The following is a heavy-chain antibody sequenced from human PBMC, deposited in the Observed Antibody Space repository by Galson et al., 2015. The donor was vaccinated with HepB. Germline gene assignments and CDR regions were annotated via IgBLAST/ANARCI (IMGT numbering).Heavy chain of an antibody. Sequence: SVKVSCKASGGTFSSYSITWVRQAPGQGLEWMGGIIPLFGTANYAQKFQGRVTITADESTSTAYMELSSLRSEDTAVYYCARGFYGSGSYRYYFDYWGQGTLVTVSS. CDR3: ARGFYGSGSYRYYFDY. CDR1: GGTFSSYS. D-gene: IGHD3-10*01. V-gene: IGHV1-69*13. CDR2: IIPLFGTA. J-gene: IGHJ4*02.